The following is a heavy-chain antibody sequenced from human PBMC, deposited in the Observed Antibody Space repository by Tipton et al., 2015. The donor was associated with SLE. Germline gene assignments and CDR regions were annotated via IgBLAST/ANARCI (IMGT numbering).Heavy chain of an antibody. CDR1: GGSFSSDTYL. CDR2: IYYTGST. CDR3: ARDFLRTYFEY. D-gene: IGHD2/OR15-2a*01. Sequence: TLSLTCTVSGGSFSSDTYLWGWIRQPPGKGLEWIGDIYYTGSTYYNPSLKSRVTISVDTSKNQFSLRLSSVTAADTAVYYCARDFLRTYFEYWGQGALVTVSS. J-gene: IGHJ4*02. V-gene: IGHV4-39*07.